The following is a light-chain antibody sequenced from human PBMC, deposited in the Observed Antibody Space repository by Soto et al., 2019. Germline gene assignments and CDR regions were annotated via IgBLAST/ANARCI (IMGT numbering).Light chain of an antibody. CDR3: QQYGSSLWT. CDR2: GAS. CDR1: QSVSSSY. V-gene: IGKV3-20*01. J-gene: IGKJ1*01. Sequence: EIVLTQSPGTLSLSPGERATLSCRASQSVSSSYLAWYQQKPGQAPRLLIYGASSRATGIPDRFSGSGSGTDFTLTISRLDPEHFAVYYCQQYGSSLWTFGQRTKVEIK.